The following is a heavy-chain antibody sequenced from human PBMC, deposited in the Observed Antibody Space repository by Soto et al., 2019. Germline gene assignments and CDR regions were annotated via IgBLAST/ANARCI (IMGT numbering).Heavy chain of an antibody. J-gene: IGHJ4*02. Sequence: SETLSLTCTVSGGSISSSSYYWGWIRQPPGKGLEWIGSIYYSGSTYYNPSLKSRVTISVDTSKNQFSLKLSSVTAADTAVYYCARHSEQQRRNTDFWGQGTLVTVSS. CDR3: ARHSEQQRRNTDF. CDR1: GGSISSSSYY. CDR2: IYYSGST. V-gene: IGHV4-39*01. D-gene: IGHD6-13*01.